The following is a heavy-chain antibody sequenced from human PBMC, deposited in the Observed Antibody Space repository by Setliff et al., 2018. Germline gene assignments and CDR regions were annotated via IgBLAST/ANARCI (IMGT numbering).Heavy chain of an antibody. CDR2: LHTSGST. D-gene: IGHD3-10*01. V-gene: IGHV4-61*02. J-gene: IGHJ5*02. CDR1: GASINSGTYY. Sequence: SETLSLTCAVSGASINSGTYYWSWIRQPAGKGLEWVGRLHTSGSTTYNPSLQSRVTISVDTSKNHFSLNLTSVTAADTAVYFCARASYGWGSHYKIKWFDPWGQGTLVTSPQ. CDR3: ARASYGWGSHYKIKWFDP.